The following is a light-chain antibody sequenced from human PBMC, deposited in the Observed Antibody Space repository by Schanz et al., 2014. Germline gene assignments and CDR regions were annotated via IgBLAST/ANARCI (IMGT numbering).Light chain of an antibody. CDR3: QQYNTYSYT. Sequence: DIQMTQSPSTLSASVGDRVTITCRASLSIGTWLAWYQQKPGKAPKLLIYDASSLERGVPSRIRGSGSGTEFTLTVTSLQPDDFATYYCQQYNTYSYTFGQGTKLEI. J-gene: IGKJ2*01. CDR1: LSIGTW. CDR2: DAS. V-gene: IGKV1-5*01.